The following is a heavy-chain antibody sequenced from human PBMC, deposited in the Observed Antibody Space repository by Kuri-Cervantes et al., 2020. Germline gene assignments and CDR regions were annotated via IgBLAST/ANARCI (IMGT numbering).Heavy chain of an antibody. J-gene: IGHJ4*02. Sequence: GGSLRLSCAASEFTVNSSYMSWVRQAPGKGLEWVSVIFGGGRTHYADSVKGRFTISRDHSKHTLYLQMNSLRAEDTAVYYCARAVDTYCGGDRPCLDYWGQGTLVTVSS. CDR2: IFGGGRT. CDR1: EFTVNSSY. D-gene: IGHD2-21*02. CDR3: ARAVDTYCGGDRPCLDY. V-gene: IGHV3-66*02.